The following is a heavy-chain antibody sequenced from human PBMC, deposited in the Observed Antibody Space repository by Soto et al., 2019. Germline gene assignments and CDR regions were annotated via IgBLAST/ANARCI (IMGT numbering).Heavy chain of an antibody. D-gene: IGHD2-2*01. CDR3: ARSITGFSYADS. V-gene: IGHV3-7*02. J-gene: IGHJ4*02. Sequence: GGSLRLSCAASGFTFSSYWMSWVRQAPGKGLEWVANIKQDGSSTVYVDSVKGRFTISRDNAKNTLYLQMNSLRAEDTAFYYCARSITGFSYADSWGQGTLVTVSS. CDR2: IKQDGSST. CDR1: GFTFSSYW.